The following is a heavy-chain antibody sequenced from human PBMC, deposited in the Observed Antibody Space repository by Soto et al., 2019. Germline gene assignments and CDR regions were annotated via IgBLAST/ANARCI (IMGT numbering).Heavy chain of an antibody. V-gene: IGHV1-69*06. J-gene: IGHJ3*02. D-gene: IGHD3-10*01. Sequence: QVQLVQSGAEVKKPGSSVKVSCKASGGTFSSYAISWVRQAPGQGLEWMGGIIPIFGTANYAQKFQGRVTITADKSTRTAYMELSSLRSEDTAVYYCARGQRGGSDLAFDIWGQGTMVTVSS. CDR3: ARGQRGGSDLAFDI. CDR2: IIPIFGTA. CDR1: GGTFSSYA.